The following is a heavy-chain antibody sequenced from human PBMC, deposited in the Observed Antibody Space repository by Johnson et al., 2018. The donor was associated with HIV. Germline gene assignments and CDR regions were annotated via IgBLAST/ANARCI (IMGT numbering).Heavy chain of an antibody. V-gene: IGHV3-9*01. Sequence: QLVESGGGLVQPGRSLRLSCAASGFTFDDYAMHWVRQAPGKGLEWVSVISCNSGSIGYADSVKGRFTISRDNSKNTLYLKMNSLRAEATVVYYCATNSGGAFDIWGQGTMVTVSS. CDR2: ISCNSGSI. J-gene: IGHJ3*02. D-gene: IGHD2-15*01. CDR1: GFTFDDYA. CDR3: ATNSGGAFDI.